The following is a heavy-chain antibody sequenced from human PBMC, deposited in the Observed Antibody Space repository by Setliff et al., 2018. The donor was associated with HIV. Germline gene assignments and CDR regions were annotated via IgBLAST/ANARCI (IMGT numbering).Heavy chain of an antibody. V-gene: IGHV4-4*07. CDR2: IYGSGST. J-gene: IGHJ6*02. Sequence: SETLSLTCTVSGGSIRSYYWSWIRQPAGKGLEWIGRIYGSGSTNYNPSLESRVTMSVDTSKNQFSLKVTSVTAADTAVYYCARDEVRYYSGSESVRAGMDVWGQGTAVTVSS. D-gene: IGHD3-10*01. CDR1: GGSIRSYY. CDR3: ARDEVRYYSGSESVRAGMDV.